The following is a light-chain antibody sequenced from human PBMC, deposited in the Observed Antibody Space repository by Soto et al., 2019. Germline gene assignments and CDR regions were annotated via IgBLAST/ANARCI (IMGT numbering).Light chain of an antibody. Sequence: EIVLTQSPATLSLSPGERATLSCRASQSVSSYLAWYQQKPGQAPRLLIYDASNRATGIPARFSGSGSVTNFTLTISSLEPEDFAVYYCKQPYTFGQGTKLEIK. CDR1: QSVSSY. J-gene: IGKJ2*01. CDR3: KQPYT. V-gene: IGKV3-11*01. CDR2: DAS.